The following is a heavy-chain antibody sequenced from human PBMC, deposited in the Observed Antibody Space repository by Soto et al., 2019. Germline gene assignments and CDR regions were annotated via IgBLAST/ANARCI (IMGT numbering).Heavy chain of an antibody. CDR2: ISGSGGST. V-gene: IGHV3-23*01. Sequence: QTGGSLRLSCAASGFTFSSYAMSWVRQAPGKGLEWVSAISGSGGSTYYADSVKGRFTISRDNSKNTLYLQMNSLRAEDTAVYHCANLREYQLLIRRAAAANYFDYWGQGTLVTVSS. CDR1: GFTFSSYA. D-gene: IGHD2-2*01. CDR3: ANLREYQLLIRRAAAANYFDY. J-gene: IGHJ4*02.